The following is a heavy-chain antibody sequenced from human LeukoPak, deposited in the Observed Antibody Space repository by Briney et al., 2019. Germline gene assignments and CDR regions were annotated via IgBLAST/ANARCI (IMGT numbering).Heavy chain of an antibody. Sequence: PGGSLRLSCAASGFTLSGYGMQWVRQVPGKGLEWVAFIRYDGGNKYYADSVKGRFTISRDNSKNTLYLQMNSLRGEDTAVYYCAKDRVVSREPAAFDVWGQGTMVTVSS. CDR1: GFTLSGYG. J-gene: IGHJ3*01. V-gene: IGHV3-30*02. CDR2: IRYDGGNK. CDR3: AKDRVVSREPAAFDV. D-gene: IGHD2-15*01.